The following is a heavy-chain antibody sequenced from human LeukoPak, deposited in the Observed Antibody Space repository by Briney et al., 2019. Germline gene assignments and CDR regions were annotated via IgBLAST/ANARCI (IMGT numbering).Heavy chain of an antibody. CDR3: ARETGDYIKVGYYYYGMDV. J-gene: IGHJ6*02. CDR1: GYTFTSYY. D-gene: IGHD7-27*01. Sequence: APVKVSCKASGYTFTSYYMHWVRQAPGQGLEWMGIINPSGGSTSYAQKFQGRVTITRDTSTSTVYMELSSLRSEDTAVYYCARETGDYIKVGYYYYGMDVWGQGTTVTVSS. CDR2: INPSGGST. V-gene: IGHV1-46*01.